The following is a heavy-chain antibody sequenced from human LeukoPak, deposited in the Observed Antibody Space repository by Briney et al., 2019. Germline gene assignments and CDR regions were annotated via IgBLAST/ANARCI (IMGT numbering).Heavy chain of an antibody. D-gene: IGHD1-26*01. CDR3: AKTLVGATALFDS. CDR1: GFTFSSYA. CDR2: ISGSGGST. V-gene: IGHV3-23*01. J-gene: IGHJ4*02. Sequence: GGSLRLSCAASGFTFSSYAMSWVRQAPGRGLEWVSSISGSGGSTYYADSVKGRFIISRDNLKNTVNLQMNSLRAEDTALYYCAKTLVGATALFDSWGQGTLVTVSS.